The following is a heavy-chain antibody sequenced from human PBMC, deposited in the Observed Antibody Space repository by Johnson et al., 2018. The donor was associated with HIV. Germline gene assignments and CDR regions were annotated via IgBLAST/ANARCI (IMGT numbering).Heavy chain of an antibody. CDR3: AREKPRLVQGVLDAFDI. CDR2: INKDGGEE. V-gene: IGHV3-7*03. CDR1: GFSFNKYW. J-gene: IGHJ3*02. Sequence: MQLVESGGGLVQPGGSLRLSCVGSGFSFNKYWMSWVRQAPGDRLERLTTINKDGGEEYYVDSVKGRFTISRGNAKKSLFLLMNSLRAEDTAVYYCAREKPRLVQGVLDAFDIWGQGTMVTVSS. D-gene: IGHD3-10*01.